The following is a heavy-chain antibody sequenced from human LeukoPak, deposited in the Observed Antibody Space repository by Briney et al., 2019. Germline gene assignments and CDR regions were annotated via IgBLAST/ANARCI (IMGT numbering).Heavy chain of an antibody. J-gene: IGHJ4*02. Sequence: SETLPLTCNVSGGSISSYYWSWIRQPPGKGLEWIGYIYYSGNTNYNPSLKSRVTISADTSKNQFSLKLSSVTAADTAMYYCARQRDNALSYFDYWGQGTLVTVSS. CDR2: IYYSGNT. V-gene: IGHV4-59*08. CDR1: GGSISSYY. D-gene: IGHD1-14*01. CDR3: ARQRDNALSYFDY.